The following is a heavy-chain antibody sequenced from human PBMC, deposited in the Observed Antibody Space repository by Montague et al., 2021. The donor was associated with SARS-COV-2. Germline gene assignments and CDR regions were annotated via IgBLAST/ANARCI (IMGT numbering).Heavy chain of an antibody. CDR3: ARHYGVVVPAAIYYYYGMDV. V-gene: IGHV4-39*01. CDR1: GGSISSSSYY. Sequence: SETLSLTCTVSGGSISSSSYYWGWIRQPPGKGLEWIESIYYSGSTYYNPSLKSRVTISVDTSKNQFSLKLSSVTAADTAVYYCARHYGVVVPAAIYYYYGMDVWGQGTTVTVSS. D-gene: IGHD2-2*02. J-gene: IGHJ6*02. CDR2: IYYSGST.